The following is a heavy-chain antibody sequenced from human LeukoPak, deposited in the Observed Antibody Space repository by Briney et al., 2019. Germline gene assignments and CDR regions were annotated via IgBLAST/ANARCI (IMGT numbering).Heavy chain of an antibody. CDR2: ISSSGSTI. D-gene: IGHD6-19*01. CDR3: ARVEWTKQWLPIKKFDY. Sequence: GGSLRLSCAASGFTFSSYEMNWVRQAPGKGLEWVSYISSSGSTIYYADSSKGRFTISRDNAKNSLYLQMNSLRAEDTAVYYCARVEWTKQWLPIKKFDYWGQGTLVTVSS. V-gene: IGHV3-48*03. CDR1: GFTFSSYE. J-gene: IGHJ4*02.